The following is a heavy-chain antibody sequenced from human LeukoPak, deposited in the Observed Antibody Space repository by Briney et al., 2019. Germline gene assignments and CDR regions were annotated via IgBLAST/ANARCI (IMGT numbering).Heavy chain of an antibody. Sequence: GGSLRLSCAASGFNFTMFWMHWVRQAPGKGLEWVSRINIDGSVTTYADSVKGRFTISRDNSKNTLYLQMNNLRVEDTAVYYCLRMSNGGSSYDYWGQGALVTVSS. CDR2: INIDGSVT. J-gene: IGHJ4*02. V-gene: IGHV3-74*01. CDR3: LRMSNGGSSYDY. CDR1: GFNFTMFW. D-gene: IGHD2-15*01.